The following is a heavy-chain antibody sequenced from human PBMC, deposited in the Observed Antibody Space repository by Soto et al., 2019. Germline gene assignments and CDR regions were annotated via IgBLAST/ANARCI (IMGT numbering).Heavy chain of an antibody. V-gene: IGHV3-48*02. D-gene: IGHD1-1*01. Sequence: EVQLVESGGGLVQAGGSLRLSCAASGFTFSSYSMNWVRQAPGKGLEWVSYISSRGSTTYYADSVKGRFTISRDNARNSLYLQMSSLRDEDTAVYFCARIGLQFRWFDTWGQGTLVTVSS. CDR2: ISSRGSTT. J-gene: IGHJ5*02. CDR1: GFTFSSYS. CDR3: ARIGLQFRWFDT.